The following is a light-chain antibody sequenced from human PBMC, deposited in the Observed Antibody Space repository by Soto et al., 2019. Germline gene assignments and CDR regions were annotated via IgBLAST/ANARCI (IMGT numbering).Light chain of an antibody. J-gene: IGKJ4*01. V-gene: IGKV1-5*03. CDR1: QSISSW. Sequence: DIQMTQSASTLSTSVGDRVTVTCRASQSISSWLAWYQQKPGKAPNLLVYKASTLESGVPSSFSGSGSATEFTLPISSLQTDDFATYYCQQYNSVSLLTFGGGTQVDIK. CDR3: QQYNSVSLLT. CDR2: KAS.